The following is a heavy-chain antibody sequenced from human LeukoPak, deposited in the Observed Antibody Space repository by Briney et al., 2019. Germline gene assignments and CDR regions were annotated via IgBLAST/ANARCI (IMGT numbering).Heavy chain of an antibody. Sequence: SETLSLTCTVSGGSISSSSYYWGWIRQPPGKGLEWIGSIYYSGSTNYNPSLKSRVTISVDTSKNQFSLKLSSVTAADTAVYYCARAYSYFDYWGQGTLVTVSS. J-gene: IGHJ4*02. CDR2: IYYSGST. CDR1: GGSISSSSYY. D-gene: IGHD1-26*01. V-gene: IGHV4-39*07. CDR3: ARAYSYFDY.